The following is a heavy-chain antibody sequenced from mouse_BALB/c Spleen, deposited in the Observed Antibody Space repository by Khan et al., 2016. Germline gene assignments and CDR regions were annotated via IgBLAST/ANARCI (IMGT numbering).Heavy chain of an antibody. CDR1: GYSITSDYA. D-gene: IGHD1-1*02. CDR3: ARSPYYDGYWYFDV. J-gene: IGHJ1*01. CDR2: ISYSGST. Sequence: EVQLQESGPGLVKPSQSLSLTCIVTGYSITSDYAWNWIRQFPGNKLEWMGYISYSGSTNYNPSLKSRISITRDTSKNQFFLQLNSVTTEDTATYYCARSPYYDGYWYFDVWGAGTTVTVSS. V-gene: IGHV3-2*02.